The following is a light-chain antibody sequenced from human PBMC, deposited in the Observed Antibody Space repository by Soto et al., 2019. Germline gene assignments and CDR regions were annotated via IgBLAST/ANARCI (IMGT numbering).Light chain of an antibody. Sequence: QSVLTQPASLSGSPGQSITISCTGTSRVVGSYNLVSWYQQHPGKAPKLMIYEVSKRPSGVSNRFSGSKSGNTASLTISGLQAEDEADYYCCSYAGSSTYVFGTGTKVTVL. CDR1: SRVVGSYNL. CDR3: CSYAGSSTYV. V-gene: IGLV2-23*02. J-gene: IGLJ1*01. CDR2: EVS.